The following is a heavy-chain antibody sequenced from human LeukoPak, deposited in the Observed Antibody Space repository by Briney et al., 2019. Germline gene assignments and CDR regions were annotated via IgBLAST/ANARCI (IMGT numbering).Heavy chain of an antibody. CDR2: IKSKGDDETT. CDR3: TSDLGITMIRGVIVY. D-gene: IGHD3-10*01. V-gene: IGHV3-15*01. Sequence: GSLRLSCAASGFTFPNGLMSWVRQAPGKGLEWVGRIKSKGDDETTDYGAPVKGRFTMSRDDSRATLYLQMNSLKAEDTAVYYCTSDLGITMIRGVIVYWGQGALVTVSS. CDR1: GFTFPNGL. J-gene: IGHJ4*02.